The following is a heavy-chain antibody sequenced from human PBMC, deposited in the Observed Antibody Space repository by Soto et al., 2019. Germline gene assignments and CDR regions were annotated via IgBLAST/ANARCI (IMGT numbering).Heavy chain of an antibody. V-gene: IGHV3-23*01. CDR3: AKDRLAEPPSGRVRFDP. D-gene: IGHD1-1*01. CDR1: GFTVSNYG. J-gene: IGHJ5*02. Sequence: GGSLRLSCAASGFTVSNYGMSWVRQAPGKGLEWVSTISGSSASTYYADSVKGRFTISRDNSKNTLYLQMNSLSAEDTAVYYCAKDRLAEPPSGRVRFDPWGQGTLVTVSS. CDR2: ISGSSAST.